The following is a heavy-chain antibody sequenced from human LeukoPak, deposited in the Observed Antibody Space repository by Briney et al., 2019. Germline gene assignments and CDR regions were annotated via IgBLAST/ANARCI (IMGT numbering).Heavy chain of an antibody. Sequence: PGGSLRLSCAASGFTVSSNYMSWVRQAPGKGLEWVSGISGSVVSTYYADSVKGRFTISRDNSKNTLYLQMNSLRAEDTAVYYCAKRSGYCSGGSCYSSPGYYFDYWGQGTLVTVSS. D-gene: IGHD2-15*01. CDR3: AKRSGYCSGGSCYSSPGYYFDY. J-gene: IGHJ4*02. V-gene: IGHV3-23*01. CDR1: GFTVSSNY. CDR2: ISGSVVST.